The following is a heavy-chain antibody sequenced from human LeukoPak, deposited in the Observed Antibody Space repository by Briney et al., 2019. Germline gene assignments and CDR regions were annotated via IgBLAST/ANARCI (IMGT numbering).Heavy chain of an antibody. CDR1: GFTFSSYE. Sequence: LTGGSLRLSCAASGFTFSSYEMNWVRQAPGKGLEWVSYISSSGSTIYYADSVKGRFTISRDNAKNSLYLQMNSLRAEDTAVYYCARGMDDYGDYVPFDYWGQGTLVTVSS. J-gene: IGHJ4*02. V-gene: IGHV3-48*03. CDR2: ISSSGSTI. CDR3: ARGMDDYGDYVPFDY. D-gene: IGHD4-17*01.